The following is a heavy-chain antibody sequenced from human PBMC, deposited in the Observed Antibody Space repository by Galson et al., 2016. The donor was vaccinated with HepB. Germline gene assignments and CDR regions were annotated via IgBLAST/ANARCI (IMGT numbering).Heavy chain of an antibody. CDR1: GYSFTSYW. CDR2: IDPSDSYT. V-gene: IGHV5-10-1*01. CDR3: ARSHCSGGSCDDYSYYGMDV. J-gene: IGHJ6*02. Sequence: QSGAEVKKPGESLRISCKGSGYSFTSYWINWVRQMPGKGLEWMGRIDPSDSYTNYSPSFQGHVTISADKSISTAYLQWSSLKASDTAMYYCARSHCSGGSCDDYSYYGMDVWGQGTTVTVSS. D-gene: IGHD2-15*01.